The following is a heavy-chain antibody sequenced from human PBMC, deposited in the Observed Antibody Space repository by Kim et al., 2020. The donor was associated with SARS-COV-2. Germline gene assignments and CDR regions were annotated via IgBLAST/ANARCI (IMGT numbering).Heavy chain of an antibody. CDR1: GYTFTSYA. D-gene: IGHD2-2*02. CDR3: ARWRGGVPAAIVLWYYFDY. V-gene: IGHV1-3*01. CDR2: INAGNGNT. Sequence: ASVKVSCKASGYTFTSYAMHWVRQAPGQRLEWMGWINAGNGNTKYSQKFQGRVTITRDTSASTAYMELSSLRSEDTAVYYCARWRGGVPAAIVLWYYFDYWGQGTLVTVSS. J-gene: IGHJ4*02.